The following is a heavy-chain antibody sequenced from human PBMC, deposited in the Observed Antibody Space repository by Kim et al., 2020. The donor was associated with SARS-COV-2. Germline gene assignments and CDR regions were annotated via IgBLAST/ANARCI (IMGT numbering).Heavy chain of an antibody. Sequence: QKFPGRVTMTRDTSTSTVYMELSSLRSEDTAVYYCARGLLPGIAAAGSDYWGQGTLVTVSS. CDR3: ARGLLPGIAAAGSDY. D-gene: IGHD6-13*01. V-gene: IGHV1-46*01. J-gene: IGHJ4*02.